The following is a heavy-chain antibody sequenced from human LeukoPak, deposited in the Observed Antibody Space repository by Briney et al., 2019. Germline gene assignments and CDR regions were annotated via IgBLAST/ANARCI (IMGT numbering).Heavy chain of an antibody. D-gene: IGHD2-15*01. CDR3: ARGLEYCSGGSCYPKYYFDY. J-gene: IGHJ4*02. Sequence: ASVKVSCKASGYTFTGYYMHWVRQAPGQGLEWMGWINPSSGGTNYAQKFQGRVTMTRDTSISTAYMELSRLRSDDTAVYYCARGLEYCSGGSCYPKYYFDYWGQGTLVTVSS. CDR1: GYTFTGYY. V-gene: IGHV1-2*02. CDR2: INPSSGGT.